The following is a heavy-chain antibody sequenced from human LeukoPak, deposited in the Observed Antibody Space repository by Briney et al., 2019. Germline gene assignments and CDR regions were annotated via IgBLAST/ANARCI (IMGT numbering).Heavy chain of an antibody. CDR3: ARFAGIAAAGTEGLDY. Sequence: SETLSLTCTVSGDSISNYYWSWIRQPAGKGLEWIGRIYTSGSTNYNPSLKSRVTMSVDTSKNQFSLKLSSVTAADTAVYYCARFAGIAAAGTEGLDYWGQGTLVTVSS. V-gene: IGHV4-4*07. CDR1: GDSISNYY. D-gene: IGHD6-13*01. CDR2: IYTSGST. J-gene: IGHJ4*02.